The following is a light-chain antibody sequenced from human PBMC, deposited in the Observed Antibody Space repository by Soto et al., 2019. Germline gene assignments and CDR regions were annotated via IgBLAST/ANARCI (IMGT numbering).Light chain of an antibody. Sequence: IVLTQSPGTLALSPGERATLSCRASQSFSSSYLARYQQKPGQAPRLLIYGASSRATGIPDRFSGSGSGKDLALTISRLEPEDFAVNYCEQYGTSITLGQGTLQAI. CDR3: EQYGTSIT. CDR1: QSFSSSY. J-gene: IGKJ5*01. V-gene: IGKV3-20*01. CDR2: GAS.